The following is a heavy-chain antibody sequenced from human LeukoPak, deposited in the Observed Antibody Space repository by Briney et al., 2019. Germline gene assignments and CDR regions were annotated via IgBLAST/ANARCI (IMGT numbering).Heavy chain of an antibody. CDR2: IFHSENT. D-gene: IGHD3-10*01. CDR3: ARFRRGWYFDY. CDR1: GYSISNGYY. Sequence: SETLSLTCVVSGYSISNGYYWGWFRHPPGKGLEWIESIFHSENTYYNPSLKSRVTMSVDTSKNQFSLRLTSVTAADTAAYYCARFRRGWYFDYWSQGTLVTVSS. V-gene: IGHV4-38-2*01. J-gene: IGHJ4*02.